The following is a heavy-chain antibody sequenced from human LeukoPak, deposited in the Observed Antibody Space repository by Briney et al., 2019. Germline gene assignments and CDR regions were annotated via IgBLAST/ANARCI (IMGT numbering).Heavy chain of an antibody. CDR1: GFTFSSYW. Sequence: PGGSLRLSCAASGFTFSSYWMHWVRQAPGKGLVWVSRIDTDGSSTTYADYVKGRFTISRDNAKNTMYLQMNSLRVEDTAVYYCASPTLGWDAFDIWGQGTMVTVSS. V-gene: IGHV3-74*01. CDR3: ASPTLGWDAFDI. D-gene: IGHD7-27*01. J-gene: IGHJ3*02. CDR2: IDTDGSST.